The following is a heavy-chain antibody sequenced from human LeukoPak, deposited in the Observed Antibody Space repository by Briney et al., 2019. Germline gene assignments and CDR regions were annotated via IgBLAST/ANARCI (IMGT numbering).Heavy chain of an antibody. CDR1: GFTFSSYW. Sequence: GGSLRLSCAASGFTFSSYWMSWVRQAPGKGLEWVAHIKQDGSEKYYVDSVKGRFTISRDNAKNSLYLQMNSLRAEDTAVYYCAKSGIKQWLVRNYFDYWGQGTLVTVSS. V-gene: IGHV3-7*01. J-gene: IGHJ4*02. CDR3: AKSGIKQWLVRNYFDY. D-gene: IGHD6-19*01. CDR2: IKQDGSEK.